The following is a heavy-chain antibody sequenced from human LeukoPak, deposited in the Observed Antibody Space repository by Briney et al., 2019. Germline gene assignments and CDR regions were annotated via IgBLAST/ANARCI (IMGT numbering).Heavy chain of an antibody. CDR2: IWYDGSYK. J-gene: IGHJ3*01. Sequence: GGSLRLSCAASGFTFSTYGMHWVRQAPGKGLEWVAVIWYDGSYKYYGDSVKGRFTISRDNSKNTLFLQMNSLRAEDTAVHYCARAVGPFDFWGQGTMVTASS. CDR1: GFTFSTYG. CDR3: ARAVGPFDF. V-gene: IGHV3-33*01. D-gene: IGHD4-23*01.